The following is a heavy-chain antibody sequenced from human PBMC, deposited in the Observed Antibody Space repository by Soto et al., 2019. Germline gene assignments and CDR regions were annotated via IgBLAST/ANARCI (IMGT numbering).Heavy chain of an antibody. V-gene: IGHV1-8*01. CDR3: ARYYCDSNGYSNWFEP. Sequence: ASVKVSCKASGYTFTSYDINWVRQATGQGLEWMGWMNPNSGNTGYAQKFQGRVTMTRNTSISTAYMELSSLRSEDTAVYYCARYYCDSNGYSNWFEPWGQGTLVTVSS. CDR1: GYTFTSYD. CDR2: MNPNSGNT. J-gene: IGHJ5*02. D-gene: IGHD3-22*01.